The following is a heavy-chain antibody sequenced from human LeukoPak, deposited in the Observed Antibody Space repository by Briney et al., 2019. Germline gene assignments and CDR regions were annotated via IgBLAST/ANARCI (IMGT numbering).Heavy chain of an antibody. D-gene: IGHD1-26*01. J-gene: IGHJ6*02. CDR1: GFTFSSYG. V-gene: IGHV3-30*18. CDR2: ISYDGSNK. Sequence: GGSLRLSCTASGFTFSSYGMHWVRQAPGKGPEWVAVISYDGSNKDYADSVKGRFTISRDDSKNTLYLQMNSLRVEDTAVYYCAKEGDYYGMDVWGQGTTVTVSS. CDR3: AKEGDYYGMDV.